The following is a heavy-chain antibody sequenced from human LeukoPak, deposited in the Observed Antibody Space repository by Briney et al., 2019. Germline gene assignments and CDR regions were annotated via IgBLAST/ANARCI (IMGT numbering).Heavy chain of an antibody. D-gene: IGHD7-27*01. Sequence: PGRSLRLSCAASGFTFSSYAMHWVRQAPGKGLEWMAVVSYDGSNKYYADSVKGRFTISRDNSKNTLYLQMNSLRAEDTAVYYCARDRDWGCSYCSYWGQGTLVTVSS. V-gene: IGHV3-30-3*01. CDR3: ARDRDWGCSYCSY. J-gene: IGHJ4*02. CDR2: VSYDGSNK. CDR1: GFTFSSYA.